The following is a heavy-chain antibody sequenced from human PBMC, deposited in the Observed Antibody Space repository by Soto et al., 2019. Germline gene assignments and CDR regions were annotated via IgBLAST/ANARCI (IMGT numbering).Heavy chain of an antibody. CDR3: ARDPLIAAAGTDSYYYYGMDV. CDR1: GFTFSSYS. J-gene: IGHJ6*02. D-gene: IGHD6-13*01. CDR2: ISSSSSYI. Sequence: GGSLRLSCAASGFTFSSYSMNWVRQAPGKGLEWVSSISSSSSYIYYADSVKGRFTISRDNAKNSLYLQMNSLRAEDTAVYYCARDPLIAAAGTDSYYYYGMDVWGQGTTVTVSS. V-gene: IGHV3-21*01.